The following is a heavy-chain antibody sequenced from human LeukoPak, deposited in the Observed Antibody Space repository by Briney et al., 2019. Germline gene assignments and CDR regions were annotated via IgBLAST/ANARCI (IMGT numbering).Heavy chain of an antibody. CDR2: ISWNSGSI. Sequence: PGGSLRLSCAASGFTFDDYAMHWVRQAPGKGLEWVSGISWNSGSIGYADSVKGRFTISRDNAKNSLYLQMNSLRAEDTAVYYCATKPIAARPGDDAFDIWGQGTMVTVSS. D-gene: IGHD6-6*01. CDR1: GFTFDDYA. J-gene: IGHJ3*02. V-gene: IGHV3-9*01. CDR3: ATKPIAARPGDDAFDI.